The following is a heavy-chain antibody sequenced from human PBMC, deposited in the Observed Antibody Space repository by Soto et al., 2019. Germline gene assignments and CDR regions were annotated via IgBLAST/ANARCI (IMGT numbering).Heavy chain of an antibody. Sequence: ASETLSLTCTVSGGSISSYYWSWIRQPPGKGLEWIGYIYYSGSTNYNPSLKSRVTISVDTSKNQFSLKLSSVTAADTAVYYCARGLDYDFWSGYYSPPTNYFDYWGQGTLVTVSS. J-gene: IGHJ4*02. CDR1: GGSISSYY. CDR3: ARGLDYDFWSGYYSPPTNYFDY. D-gene: IGHD3-3*01. V-gene: IGHV4-59*01. CDR2: IYYSGST.